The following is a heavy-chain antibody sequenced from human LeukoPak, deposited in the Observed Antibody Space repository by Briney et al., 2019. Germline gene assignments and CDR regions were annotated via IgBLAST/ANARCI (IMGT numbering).Heavy chain of an antibody. CDR1: GFTFSSYA. CDR2: ISGGDGST. V-gene: IGHV3-23*01. Sequence: GGSLRLSCAASGFTFSSYAMSWVRLAPGKGLKWVSSISGGDGSTYYANSVKGRFTISRDNSKNTLYLQMNSLRAEDTAVYYCAKDRGGYDSSGYFDYWGQGTLVTVSS. D-gene: IGHD3-22*01. CDR3: AKDRGGYDSSGYFDY. J-gene: IGHJ4*02.